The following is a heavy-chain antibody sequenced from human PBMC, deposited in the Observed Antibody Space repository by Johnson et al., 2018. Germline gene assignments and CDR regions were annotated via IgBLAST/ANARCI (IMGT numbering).Heavy chain of an antibody. CDR2: VSDSGST. V-gene: IGHV4-59*01. Sequence: QVQLQESGPGLVKPSEPXSLTCTVTGGSISSYYWGWIRQPPGKGLKYIGYVSDSGSTNYNPSIESRLSISLDKSKNKFSLKITSVTAADTAVYYCARLSNYDFWSGYNFDYWGQGMLVTVSS. J-gene: IGHJ4*02. CDR3: ARLSNYDFWSGYNFDY. D-gene: IGHD3-3*01. CDR1: GGSISSYY.